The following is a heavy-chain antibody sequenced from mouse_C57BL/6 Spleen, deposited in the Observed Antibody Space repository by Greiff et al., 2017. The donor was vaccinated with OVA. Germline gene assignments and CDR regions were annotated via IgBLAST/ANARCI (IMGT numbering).Heavy chain of an antibody. D-gene: IGHD2-4*01. CDR2: INYDGSST. Sequence: EVHLVESEGGLVQPGSSMKLSCTASGFTFSDYYMAWVRQVPEKGLEWVANINYDGSSTYYLDSLKSRFIISRDNAKNILYLQMSSLKSEDTATYYCAREGYYDYVYWYFDVWGTGTTVTVSS. J-gene: IGHJ1*03. V-gene: IGHV5-16*01. CDR1: GFTFSDYY. CDR3: AREGYYDYVYWYFDV.